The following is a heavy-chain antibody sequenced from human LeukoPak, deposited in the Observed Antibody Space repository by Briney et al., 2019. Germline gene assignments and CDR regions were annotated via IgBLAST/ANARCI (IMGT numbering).Heavy chain of an antibody. D-gene: IGHD3-9*01. J-gene: IGHJ4*02. CDR3: ARVYDILPSYFDY. V-gene: IGHV4-34*01. Sequence: SETLSLTCAVYGESFSGYYWSWIRQPPGKGLEWIGEINHSGSTNYNPSLKSRVTISVDTSKNQFSLKLSSVTAADTAVYYCARVYDILPSYFDYWGQGTLVTVSS. CDR2: INHSGST. CDR1: GESFSGYY.